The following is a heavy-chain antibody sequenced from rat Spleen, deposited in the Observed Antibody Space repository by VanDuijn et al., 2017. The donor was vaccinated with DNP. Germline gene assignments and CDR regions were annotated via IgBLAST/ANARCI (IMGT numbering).Heavy chain of an antibody. Sequence: QVQLKESGPGMVQPSQTLSLTCTVSGFSITDYSVHWVRQPPGKVLEWIAAISTGGSTYHNSALKSRLSISRDTSQSQVFLKMNSLQTDDRGTYYCVRGSGSVDYWGRGVMVTVSS. J-gene: IGHJ2*01. CDR1: GFSITDYS. CDR3: VRGSGSVDY. D-gene: IGHD3-7*01. V-gene: IGHV2-6*01. CDR2: ISTGGST.